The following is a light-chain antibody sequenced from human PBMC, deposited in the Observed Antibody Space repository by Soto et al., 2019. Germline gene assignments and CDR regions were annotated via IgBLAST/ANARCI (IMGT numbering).Light chain of an antibody. CDR1: QSVSSTF. CDR3: QQYDRSPFMYA. Sequence: EIVLTQSPGTLSLSPGERATLSCRASQSVSSTFVAWYQQKPGQPPRLLIYAAYNRATGIPDRFSGSGSGTDFTLTISRLEPEDFAVYYCQQYDRSPFMYAFGQGTKLEI. V-gene: IGKV3-20*01. J-gene: IGKJ2*01. CDR2: AAY.